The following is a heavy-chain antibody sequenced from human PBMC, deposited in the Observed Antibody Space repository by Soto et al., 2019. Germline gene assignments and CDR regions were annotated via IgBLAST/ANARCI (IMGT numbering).Heavy chain of an antibody. CDR2: IWYDGSNK. CDR1: GFTFSSYG. Sequence: PGGSLRLSCAASGFTFSSYGMHWVRQAPGKGLEWVAVIWYDGSNKYYADSVKGRFTISRDNSKNTLYLQMNSLRAEDTAVYYCARDSAYYYDSSGEKNPYYYYGMDVWGQGTTVTVSS. D-gene: IGHD3-22*01. CDR3: ARDSAYYYDSSGEKNPYYYYGMDV. V-gene: IGHV3-33*01. J-gene: IGHJ6*02.